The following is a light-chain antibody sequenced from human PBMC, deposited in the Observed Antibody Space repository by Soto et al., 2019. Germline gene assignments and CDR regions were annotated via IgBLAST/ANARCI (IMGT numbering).Light chain of an antibody. CDR2: DAS. CDR3: QQYIDSSGA. V-gene: IGKV1-5*01. J-gene: IGKJ1*01. Sequence: DIQVTQSPSTMSASVGDRVTITCGASQSIGTWLAWYQQKPGKAPKLLIFDASTLESAVPSRFSGSGSGTDFTLTIRSLQPDDFATYYCQQYIDSSGAVGQGTKVDSK. CDR1: QSIGTW.